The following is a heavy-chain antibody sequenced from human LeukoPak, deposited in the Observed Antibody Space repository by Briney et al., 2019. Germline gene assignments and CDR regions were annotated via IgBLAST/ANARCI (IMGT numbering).Heavy chain of an antibody. CDR1: GFTFSSYA. D-gene: IGHD1-1*01. Sequence: QPGGSLRLSCAASGFTFSSYAMSWVRQAPGKGLEWVSAMSGSGVSTYYADSVKGRFTISRDNSKNTLYLQMDSLRAGDTAVYYCTRGYRVSDYWGQGTLVLVSS. CDR2: MSGSGVST. J-gene: IGHJ4*02. CDR3: TRGYRVSDY. V-gene: IGHV3-23*01.